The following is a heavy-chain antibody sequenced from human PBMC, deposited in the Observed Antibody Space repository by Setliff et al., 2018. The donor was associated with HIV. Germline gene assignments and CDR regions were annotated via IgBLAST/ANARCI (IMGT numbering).Heavy chain of an antibody. D-gene: IGHD3-9*01. Sequence: GGSLRLSCAASGFTFSTYWMHWVRQPPGKGLEWVAAISVDGSGKFYADSVKGRFTISRDNSRNTLYLQMSSLRADDTAIYYCARAPGDILTAYFGGLDYWGQGALVTVSS. J-gene: IGHJ4*02. CDR3: ARAPGDILTAYFGGLDY. CDR2: ISVDGSGK. CDR1: GFTFSTYW. V-gene: IGHV3-30*03.